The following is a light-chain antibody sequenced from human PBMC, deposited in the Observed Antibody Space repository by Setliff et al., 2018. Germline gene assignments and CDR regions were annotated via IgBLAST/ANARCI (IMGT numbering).Light chain of an antibody. CDR1: SSDIGTYKR. CDR2: EVT. J-gene: IGLJ1*01. V-gene: IGLV2-18*02. CDR3: CSYTSSSTLYV. Sequence: QSVLTQPPSVSGSPGQSVTISCTGTSSDIGTYKRVSWYLQPPGTAPKLLIYEVTNRPSGVPDRFSGSKSGNTASLTISGLQAEDEADYYCCSYTSSSTLYVFGTGTKVTVL.